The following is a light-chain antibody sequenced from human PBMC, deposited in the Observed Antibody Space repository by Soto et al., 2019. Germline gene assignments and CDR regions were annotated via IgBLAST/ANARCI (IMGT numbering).Light chain of an antibody. J-gene: IGKJ4*01. CDR3: QQYYTTPLT. V-gene: IGKV4-1*01. CDR1: RSVLYSSNNKNY. Sequence: DIVMTQSPDSLAVSLGERATINCTSSRSVLYSSNNKNYLAWYQQKPGQPPKLLIYWASTRESGVPDRFSASGSGTDFTLAISSLQAEDGAVYFCQQYYTTPLTFGGGTNVDIK. CDR2: WAS.